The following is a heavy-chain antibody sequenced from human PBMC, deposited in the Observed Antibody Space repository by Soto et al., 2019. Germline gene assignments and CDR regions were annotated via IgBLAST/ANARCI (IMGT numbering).Heavy chain of an antibody. CDR1: GGYSSTFY. V-gene: IGHV4-59*08. CDR2: IYNNGST. CDR3: ARHISYYYYGMDV. J-gene: IGHJ6*02. Sequence: ASETLSLTCTVSGGYSSTFYWSWVRQPPGKGLEWIGYIYNNGSTYYNPSLKSRVTISVDTSKNQFSLKLSSVTAADTAVYYCARHISYYYYGMDVWGQGTTVTVSS. D-gene: IGHD1-20*01.